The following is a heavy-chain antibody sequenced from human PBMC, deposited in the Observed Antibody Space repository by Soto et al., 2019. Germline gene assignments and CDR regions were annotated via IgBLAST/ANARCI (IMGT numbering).Heavy chain of an antibody. CDR1: GFTFSSYA. Sequence: EVQLLESGGGLVQPGGSLRLSCAASGFTFSSYAMSWVRQAPGKGLEWVSAISGSGGSTYYADSVKGRFTISRDNSKNTLYLQMNSLRAEDTAVYYCAKHNIVVVVAATLRGFDYWGQGTLVTVSS. D-gene: IGHD2-15*01. CDR3: AKHNIVVVVAATLRGFDY. J-gene: IGHJ4*02. CDR2: ISGSGGST. V-gene: IGHV3-23*01.